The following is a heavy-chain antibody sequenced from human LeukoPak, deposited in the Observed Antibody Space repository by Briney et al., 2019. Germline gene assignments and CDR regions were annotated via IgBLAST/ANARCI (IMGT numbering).Heavy chain of an antibody. D-gene: IGHD5-12*01. CDR3: ARGSKNIVATGSYYYYGMDV. CDR1: GGSFSGYY. Sequence: SETLSLTCAVYGGSFSGYYWSWIRQPPGKGLEWIGEINYSGSTNYNPSLKSRVTISVDTSKSQFSLKLSSVTAADTAVYYCARGSKNIVATGSYYYYGMDVWGQGTTVTVSS. CDR2: INYSGST. V-gene: IGHV4-34*01. J-gene: IGHJ6*02.